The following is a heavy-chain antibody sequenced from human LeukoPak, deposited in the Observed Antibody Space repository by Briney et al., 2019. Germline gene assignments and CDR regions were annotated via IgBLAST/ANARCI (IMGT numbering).Heavy chain of an antibody. CDR2: IIPIFGTA. CDR3: ARGGDSTSWRDFDY. CDR1: GGTFSSYA. D-gene: IGHD6-13*01. J-gene: IGHJ4*02. V-gene: IGHV1-69*01. Sequence: GSSVKVSCKASGGTFSSYAISWVRQAPGQGLEWMGGIIPIFGTANYAQKFQGRVTITANESTSTAYMELSSLRSEDTAVYYCARGGDSTSWRDFDYWGQGTLVTVSS.